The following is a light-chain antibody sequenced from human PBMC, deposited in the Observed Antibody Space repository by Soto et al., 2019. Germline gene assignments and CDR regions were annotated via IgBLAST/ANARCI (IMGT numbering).Light chain of an antibody. CDR2: KAS. V-gene: IGKV1-5*03. Sequence: DIQMTQSPSILSGSVGDRVTITCLARKTISSWLAWYQQKPRKAPKLLIYKASTLKSGAPSRFSGSGSGTEFTLTISSLQPDDFATYYCQHYNSYSEAFGQGTKVDIK. CDR1: KTISSW. J-gene: IGKJ1*01. CDR3: QHYNSYSEA.